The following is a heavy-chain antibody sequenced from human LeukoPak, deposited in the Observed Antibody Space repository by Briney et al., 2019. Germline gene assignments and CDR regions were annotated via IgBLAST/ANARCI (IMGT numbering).Heavy chain of an antibody. D-gene: IGHD6-19*01. CDR3: VRDGITVAGDY. CDR1: GFTFSNYG. V-gene: IGHV3-48*04. Sequence: PGRSLRLSCAASGFTFSNYGMHWVRQAPGKGLEWVSYISSSGSTIYYADSVKGRFTISRDNAKNSLYLQMNSLRAEDTAVYYCVRDGITVAGDYWGQGTLVTVSS. CDR2: ISSSGSTI. J-gene: IGHJ4*02.